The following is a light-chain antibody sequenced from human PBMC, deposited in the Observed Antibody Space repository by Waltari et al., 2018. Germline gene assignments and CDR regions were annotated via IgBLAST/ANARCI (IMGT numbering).Light chain of an antibody. Sequence: DIVMTQSPECLGVSLGERATINCKSSQDVTNSLSWYKQRPGQPPELLIYWASTRESGVPDRFSGSGFGTDFTLTIRSLQAEDVAVYYCLQHYTTPFTFGPGTRVDI. V-gene: IGKV4-1*01. CDR1: QDVTNS. J-gene: IGKJ3*01. CDR2: WAS. CDR3: LQHYTTPFT.